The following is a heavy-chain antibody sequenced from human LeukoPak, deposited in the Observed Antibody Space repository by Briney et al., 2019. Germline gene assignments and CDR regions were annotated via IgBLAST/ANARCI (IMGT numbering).Heavy chain of an antibody. CDR3: AKVPTVLTYYFDY. CDR2: ISGSGGST. CDR1: GFTFSRDG. V-gene: IGHV3-23*01. D-gene: IGHD4-23*01. J-gene: IGHJ4*02. Sequence: GGSLRLSCAASGFTFSRDGMSWVRQAPGKGLEWVSGISGSGGSTNYADSVKGRFTISRDNSKNTLYLQMNSLRAEDTAVYYCAKVPTVLTYYFDYWGQGALVTVSS.